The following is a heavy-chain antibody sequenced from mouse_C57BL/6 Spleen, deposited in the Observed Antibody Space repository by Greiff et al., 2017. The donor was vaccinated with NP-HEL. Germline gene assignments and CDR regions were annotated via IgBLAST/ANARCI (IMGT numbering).Heavy chain of an antibody. CDR1: GYTFTDYY. CDR2: INPNNGGT. D-gene: IGHD2-3*01. J-gene: IGHJ3*01. V-gene: IGHV1-26*01. CDR3: AIYDGYYVRIWFAY. Sequence: EVQLQQSGPELVKPGASVKISCKASGYTFTDYYMNWVKQSHGKSLEWIGDINPNNGGTSYNQKFKGKATLTVDKSSSTAYMELRSLTSEDSAVYYCAIYDGYYVRIWFAYWGQGTLVTVSA.